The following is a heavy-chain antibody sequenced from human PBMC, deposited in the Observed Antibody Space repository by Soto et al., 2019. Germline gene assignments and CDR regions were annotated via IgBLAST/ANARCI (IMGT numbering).Heavy chain of an antibody. CDR3: ARQRGYDNAFDI. CDR2: IYYSGST. Sequence: SLTCTVSGGSISSGDYYWSWIRQPPGKGLEWIGYIYYSGSTYYNPSLKSRLTISVDTSKNQFSLKLSSVTTADTAVYYCARQRGYDNAFDIWGQGTMVTVSS. J-gene: IGHJ3*02. CDR1: GGSISSGDYY. D-gene: IGHD5-12*01. V-gene: IGHV4-30-4*01.